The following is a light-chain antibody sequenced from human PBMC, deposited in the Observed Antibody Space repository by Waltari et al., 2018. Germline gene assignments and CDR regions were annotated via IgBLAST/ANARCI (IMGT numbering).Light chain of an antibody. CDR2: AAS. Sequence: DIQMTQSPSSLSASLGDRVTITCQASQDIGNFLNWYRQRPGKSPNLLIYAASTLETGVPSRFSGSGSGTHFTLTISTVQPEDIATYYCQQYDRFPHIFGHGTKLDIK. J-gene: IGKJ2*01. V-gene: IGKV1-33*01. CDR3: QQYDRFPHI. CDR1: QDIGNF.